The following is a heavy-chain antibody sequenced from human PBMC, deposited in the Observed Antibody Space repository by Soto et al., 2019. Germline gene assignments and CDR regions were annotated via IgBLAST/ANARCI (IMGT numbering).Heavy chain of an antibody. CDR3: ARDPSQDYFVITGYFKARHYYYGMDV. V-gene: IGHV3-23*01. CDR2: ISGSGGST. J-gene: IGHJ6*02. Sequence: GGSLRLSCAASGFTFSSYAMRWVRQAPGKGLEWVSAISGSGGSTYYADSVEGRFTISRDNSKNTLYLQMNSLRAEDTAVFFCARDPSQDYFVITGYFKARHYYYGMDVWGQGTTVTVSS. D-gene: IGHD3-22*01. CDR1: GFTFSSYA.